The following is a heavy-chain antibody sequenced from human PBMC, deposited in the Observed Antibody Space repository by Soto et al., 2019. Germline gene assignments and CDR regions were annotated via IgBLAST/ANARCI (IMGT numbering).Heavy chain of an antibody. D-gene: IGHD6-13*01. CDR2: SYYSGNT. CDR3: ARIASQVPDY. J-gene: IGHJ4*02. Sequence: SETLSLTCTVSGGSIRVQSYYWTWIRQTPGKGLEWVGSSYYSGNTYYNPSLKSRLTISVDTSKNQFSLKLTSVTAADTAVYYCARIASQVPDYWGQGTLVTVSS. CDR1: GGSIRVQSYY. V-gene: IGHV4-39*07.